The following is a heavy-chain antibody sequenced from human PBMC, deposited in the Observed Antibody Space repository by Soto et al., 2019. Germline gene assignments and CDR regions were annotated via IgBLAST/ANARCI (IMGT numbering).Heavy chain of an antibody. V-gene: IGHV4-30-2*05. CDR1: GGSISSGGYS. CDR2: IYHSGST. J-gene: IGHJ4*02. D-gene: IGHD3-10*01. CDR3: ARDRGGLGY. Sequence: SETLSLTCAVSGGSISSGGYSWSWIRQPPGKGLEWIGYIYHSGSTYYNPSLKSRITINPDTSKNQFSLQLNSMTPEDTAVYYCARDRGGLGYWGQGTLVTVSS.